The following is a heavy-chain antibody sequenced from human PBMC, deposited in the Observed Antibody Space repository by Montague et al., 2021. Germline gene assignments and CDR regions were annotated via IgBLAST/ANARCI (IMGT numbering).Heavy chain of an antibody. V-gene: IGHV6-1*01. CDR2: TYYRSKWYN. Sequence: CAISGDSVSSNGATWNWIRQSPSRGLEWLGRTYYRSKWYNEYAISVKSRITINPDTSKNQFSLLLNSVTPEDTAVYYCARGCKTRFDSWGQGTLVTVSS. J-gene: IGHJ5*01. CDR1: GDSVSSNGAT. CDR3: ARGCKTRFDS. D-gene: IGHD2/OR15-2a*01.